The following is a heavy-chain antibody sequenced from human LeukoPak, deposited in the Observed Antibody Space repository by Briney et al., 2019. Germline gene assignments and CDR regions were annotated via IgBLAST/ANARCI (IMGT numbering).Heavy chain of an antibody. Sequence: SVKVSCKASGGTFNSYAISWVRQAPGQGLEWMGGIIPIFGTANYSQKFQGRVTITTDESTSTAYMELSSLRSEDTAVYYCARDVPSSSWETFDYWGQGTLVTVSS. V-gene: IGHV1-69*05. CDR2: IIPIFGTA. CDR3: ARDVPSSSWETFDY. J-gene: IGHJ4*02. CDR1: GGTFNSYA. D-gene: IGHD6-13*01.